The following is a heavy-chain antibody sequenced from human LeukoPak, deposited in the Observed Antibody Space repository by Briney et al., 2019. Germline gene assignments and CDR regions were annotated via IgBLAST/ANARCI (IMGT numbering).Heavy chain of an antibody. CDR3: AGSTMVRGVIYYYYGMDV. CDR2: INSDGSST. Sequence: GGSLRLSCAASGFTFSSYWMHWVRQAPGKGLVWVSRINSDGSSTSYADSVKGRFTISRDKAKNTLYLQMNSLRAEDTAVYYCAGSTMVRGVIYYYYGMDVWGQGTTVTVSS. CDR1: GFTFSSYW. J-gene: IGHJ6*02. D-gene: IGHD3-10*01. V-gene: IGHV3-74*01.